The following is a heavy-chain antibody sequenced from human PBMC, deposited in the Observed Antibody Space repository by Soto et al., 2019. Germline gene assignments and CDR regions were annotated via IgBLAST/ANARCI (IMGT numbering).Heavy chain of an antibody. V-gene: IGHV4-4*02. CDR2: IYHSGST. CDR1: GVSISSNNW. Sequence: QVQLQESGPGLVKPSATLSLTCAVSGVSISSNNWWSWVRQPPGKGLEWIGEIYHSGSTNYNPSLKTRATISVDKSKNQFSLKLSSMTAADTAVYYCATLKTYPIFGPYNWFDPWGQGTLVTVSS. J-gene: IGHJ5*02. D-gene: IGHD3-3*01. CDR3: ATLKTYPIFGPYNWFDP.